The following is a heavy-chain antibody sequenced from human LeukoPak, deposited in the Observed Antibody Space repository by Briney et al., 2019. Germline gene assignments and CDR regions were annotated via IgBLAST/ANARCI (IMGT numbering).Heavy chain of an antibody. V-gene: IGHV4-59*01. CDR2: IYYSGST. CDR1: GDSISSYS. D-gene: IGHD1-26*01. J-gene: IGHJ4*02. Sequence: SSETLSLTCTVSGDSISSYSWSWIRQPPGKGLEWIAYIYYSGSTNYNPSLKSRVTILVDTSKNQFSLKLTSVTAADTAVYYCAREVAVGPTTYFDYWGQGTLVTVSS. CDR3: AREVAVGPTTYFDY.